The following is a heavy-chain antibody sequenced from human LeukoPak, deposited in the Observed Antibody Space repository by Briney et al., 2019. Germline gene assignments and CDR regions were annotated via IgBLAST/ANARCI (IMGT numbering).Heavy chain of an antibody. CDR2: ITKNGDTA. CDR3: AKDYCGSYCQAY. D-gene: IGHD1-26*01. Sequence: GGSLRLSCAASGFRFDDYGMTWVRQAPGRGLEWVSTITKNGDTAYYEDSVKGRFTISRDNSKNTLYLQMNSLRAEDTAVYYCAKDYCGSYCQAYWGQGTQVIVSS. J-gene: IGHJ4*02. V-gene: IGHV3-23*01. CDR1: GFRFDDYG.